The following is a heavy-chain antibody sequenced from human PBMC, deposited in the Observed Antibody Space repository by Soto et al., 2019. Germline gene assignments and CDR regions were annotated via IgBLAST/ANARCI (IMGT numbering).Heavy chain of an antibody. V-gene: IGHV3-23*01. CDR3: AQDPNGYYVGGFEM. Sequence: EVQLLESGGGLVQPGGSLRLSCAASEFTFSNYAMSWVRQVPGKGLEWVSGISGSGGTTYYADSVKGRFTISRDNSKNTLSLQMNSLRAEDTAVYYCAQDPNGYYVGGFEMWGQGTKVTVSS. CDR1: EFTFSNYA. CDR2: ISGSGGTT. J-gene: IGHJ3*02. D-gene: IGHD4-17*01.